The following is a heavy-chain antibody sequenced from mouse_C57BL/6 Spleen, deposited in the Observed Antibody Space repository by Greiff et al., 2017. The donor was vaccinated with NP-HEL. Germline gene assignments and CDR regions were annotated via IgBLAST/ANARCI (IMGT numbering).Heavy chain of an antibody. J-gene: IGHJ4*01. V-gene: IGHV1-22*01. D-gene: IGHD1-1*01. CDR3: ARVPLYGRALYYAMDY. CDR2: INPNNGGT. CDR1: GYTFTDYN. Sequence: EVQLQQSGPELVKPGASVKMSCKASGYTFTDYNMHWVKQSHGKSLEWIGYINPNNGGTSYNQKFKGKATLTVNKSSSTAYMELRSLTSEDSAVYYCARVPLYGRALYYAMDYWGQGTSVTVSS.